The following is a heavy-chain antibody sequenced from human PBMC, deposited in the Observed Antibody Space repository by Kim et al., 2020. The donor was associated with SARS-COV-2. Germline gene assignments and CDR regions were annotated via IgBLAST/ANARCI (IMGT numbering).Heavy chain of an antibody. V-gene: IGHV7-4-1*02. J-gene: IGHJ4*02. Sequence: AQGFTGRFVFSLDTSVSTAYLQISSLKAEDTAVYYCAREEGRRFGELFHYWGQGTLVTVSS. D-gene: IGHD3-10*01. CDR3: AREEGRRFGELFHY.